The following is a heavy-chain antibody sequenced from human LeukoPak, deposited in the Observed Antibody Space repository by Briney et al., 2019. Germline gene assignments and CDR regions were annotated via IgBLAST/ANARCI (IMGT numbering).Heavy chain of an antibody. CDR2: IYYSGST. D-gene: IGHD2-15*01. CDR3: ARQGCSGGSCYYKDWFDH. V-gene: IGHV4-59*08. Sequence: PSETLSLTCTVSGGSISSYYWSWIRQPPGKGLEWIGYIYYSGSTNYNPSLKSRVTISVDTSKNQFSLKLSSVTAADTAVYYCARQGCSGGSCYYKDWFDHWGQGTLVTVSS. CDR1: GGSISSYY. J-gene: IGHJ5*02.